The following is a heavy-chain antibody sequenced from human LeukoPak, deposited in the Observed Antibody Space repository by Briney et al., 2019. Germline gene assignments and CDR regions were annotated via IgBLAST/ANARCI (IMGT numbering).Heavy chain of an antibody. CDR1: GGSISSSSYY. D-gene: IGHD5-12*01. V-gene: IGHV4-39*07. CDR2: IYYSGST. Sequence: SETLSLTCTVSGGSISSSSYYWGWIRQPPGKGLEWIGSIYYSGSTYYNPSLKSRVTISVDTSKNQFSLKLSSVTAADTAVYYCARVRGYDFDYWGQGTLVTVSS. J-gene: IGHJ4*02. CDR3: ARVRGYDFDY.